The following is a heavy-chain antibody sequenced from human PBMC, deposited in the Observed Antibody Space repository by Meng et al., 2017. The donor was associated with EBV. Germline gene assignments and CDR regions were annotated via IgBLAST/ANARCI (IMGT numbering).Heavy chain of an antibody. CDR2: INPNSGGT. CDR1: GYTFTGYY. Sequence: QVQTVQSGAEVKRPGASVKVSCKASGYTFTGYYMHWVRQAPGQGLEWMGRINPNSGGTNYAQKFQGRVTMTRDTSISTAYMELSRLRSDDTAVYYCARVGIAVAGTGDYWGQGTLVTVSS. CDR3: ARVGIAVAGTGDY. J-gene: IGHJ4*02. V-gene: IGHV1-2*06. D-gene: IGHD6-19*01.